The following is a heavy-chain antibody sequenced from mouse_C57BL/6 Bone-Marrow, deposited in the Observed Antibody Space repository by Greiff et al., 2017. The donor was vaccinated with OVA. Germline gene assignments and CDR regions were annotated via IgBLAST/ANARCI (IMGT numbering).Heavy chain of an antibody. CDR2: ISYDGSN. Sequence: EVKLLESGPGLVKPSQSLSLTCSVPGYSITSGYYWNWIRQFPGNKLEWMGFISYDGSNNYNPSLKNRISITRDTSKNQFFRKLNSGTTEDTATYYCAGFYFDDWGQGTTLTVSS. J-gene: IGHJ2*01. CDR1: GYSITSGYY. V-gene: IGHV3-6*01. CDR3: AGFYFDD.